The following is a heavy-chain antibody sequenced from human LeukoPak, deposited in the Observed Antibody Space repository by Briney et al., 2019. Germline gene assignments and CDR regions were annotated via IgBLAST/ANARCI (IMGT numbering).Heavy chain of an antibody. J-gene: IGHJ4*02. CDR3: ARADYGSGSYYLTYFFDY. Sequence: SETLFLTCAVYDVSFSVYYWSWVRQPPGKGLEWVGGIIHSGSTNYNPSLESGVTISVDTSKNKFPLKLSAVTAAETAGYYCARADYGSGSYYLTYFFDYWGQGNLVTVSS. V-gene: IGHV4-34*12. CDR2: IIHSGST. CDR1: DVSFSVYY. D-gene: IGHD3-10*01.